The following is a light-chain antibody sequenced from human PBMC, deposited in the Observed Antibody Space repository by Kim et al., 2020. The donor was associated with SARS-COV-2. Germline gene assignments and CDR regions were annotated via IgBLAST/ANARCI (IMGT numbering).Light chain of an antibody. Sequence: ASVGDRVTITCRASERISSSLAWYQQRPGKAPRLLIYRASNLQSGVPSRFSAFGTGTDFTLTISSLQPDDFATYYCQQYDSDSRTFGRGTKVDIK. CDR1: ERISSS. J-gene: IGKJ4*02. V-gene: IGKV1-5*03. CDR3: QQYDSDSRT. CDR2: RAS.